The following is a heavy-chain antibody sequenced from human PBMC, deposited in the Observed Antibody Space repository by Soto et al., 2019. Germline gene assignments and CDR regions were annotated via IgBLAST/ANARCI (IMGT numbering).Heavy chain of an antibody. J-gene: IGHJ4*02. Sequence: EVQLLESGGGLVQPGGSLRLSCAASGFTFSTYAMSWVRQAPGKGLERVSVMTGSGSSSYYADSVKGRFTISRDNSKNTLYLQMNSLRAEDTAVYYCAKGELDIVVVVAATQLFDYWGQGTLVTVSS. D-gene: IGHD2-15*01. CDR3: AKGELDIVVVVAATQLFDY. CDR2: MTGSGSSS. CDR1: GFTFSTYA. V-gene: IGHV3-23*01.